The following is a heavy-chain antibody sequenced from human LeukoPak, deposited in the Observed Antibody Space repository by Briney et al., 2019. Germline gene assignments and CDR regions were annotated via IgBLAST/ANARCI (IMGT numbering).Heavy chain of an antibody. Sequence: TLSLTCAVYGGSFSGYYWSWIRQPPGKGLEWIGEINHSGSTNYNPSLKSRVTISVDTSKNQFSLQLNSVTPEDTAVYYCARRTPVGAFDIWGQGTMVTVSS. J-gene: IGHJ3*02. CDR2: INHSGST. CDR1: GGSFSGYY. CDR3: ARRTPVGAFDI. V-gene: IGHV4-34*01.